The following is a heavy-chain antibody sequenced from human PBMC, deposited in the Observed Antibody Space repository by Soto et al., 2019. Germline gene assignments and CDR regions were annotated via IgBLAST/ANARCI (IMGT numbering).Heavy chain of an antibody. CDR3: ATYYYGSGRSFDY. CDR2: IGISDSTI. J-gene: IGHJ4*02. CDR1: GFTFSDYY. Sequence: QVQLVESGGGLVKPGGSLRLSCAASGFTFSDYYMSWMRQAPGKGLEWVSYIGISDSTIYYADSVKGRFTISRDNAKNLVYLQMNNLRADDTAVYYCATYYYGSGRSFDYWGQGTLVTVSS. V-gene: IGHV3-11*01. D-gene: IGHD3-10*01.